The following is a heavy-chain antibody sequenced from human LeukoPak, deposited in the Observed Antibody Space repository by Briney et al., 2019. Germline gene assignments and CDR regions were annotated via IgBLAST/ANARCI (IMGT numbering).Heavy chain of an antibody. CDR2: ISSSSSYI. CDR3: ARSPPPPYYYDSSSYGMDV. J-gene: IGHJ6*02. D-gene: IGHD3-22*01. Sequence: GGSLRLSCAASGFTFNSYSMNWVRQAPGKGLEWVSSISSSSSYIYYADSVKGRFTISRDNAKNSLYLQMNSLRAEDTAVYYCARSPPPPYYYDSSSYGMDVWGQGTTVTVSS. V-gene: IGHV3-21*01. CDR1: GFTFNSYS.